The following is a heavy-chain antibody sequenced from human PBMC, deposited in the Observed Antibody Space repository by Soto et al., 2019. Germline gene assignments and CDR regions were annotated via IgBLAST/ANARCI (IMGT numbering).Heavy chain of an antibody. D-gene: IGHD3-3*01. CDR3: ARAINFDFWSDSESGYYFDY. J-gene: IGHJ4*02. Sequence: SETLSLTCTVSDGSVSSGSYYWSWIRQPPGKGLEWIAYMSYSGTTNYNPSLKGRVSISVDTSKNQFSLKLSSLTAADTAVYYCARAINFDFWSDSESGYYFDYWGQGTLVTVSS. CDR1: DGSVSSGSYY. V-gene: IGHV4-61*01. CDR2: MSYSGTT.